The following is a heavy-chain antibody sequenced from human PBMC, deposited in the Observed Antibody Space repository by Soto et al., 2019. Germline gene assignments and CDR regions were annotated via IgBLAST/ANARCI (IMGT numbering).Heavy chain of an antibody. V-gene: IGHV2-5*02. Sequence: QITLKESGPTLVKPTQTLTLTCTFSGFSLSTSGVGVGWIRQPPVKALEWLALIYWDDDKRYSPSLKSRLTLTKDTAQNPVVLTRTNMDPGDTATYYGAHSGWELSFDYRGQGTRVTVAS. CDR3: AHSGWELSFDY. CDR2: IYWDDDK. CDR1: GFSLSTSGVG. D-gene: IGHD1-26*01. J-gene: IGHJ4*02.